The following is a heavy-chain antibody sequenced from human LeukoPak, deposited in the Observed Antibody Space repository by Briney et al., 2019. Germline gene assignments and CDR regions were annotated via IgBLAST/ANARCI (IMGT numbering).Heavy chain of an antibody. V-gene: IGHV3-33*01. CDR1: GFTFSSYG. D-gene: IGHD2-8*01. CDR3: AREGYGVPFDY. CDR2: IWYDGSNK. J-gene: IGHJ4*02. Sequence: GRSLRLSCAASGFTFSSYGMHWVRQAPGKGLEWVAVIWYDGSNKYYADSVKGRFTISRDNSKNTLYLQMNSLRAEDTAVYYCAREGYGVPFDYWGQGTLVTVSS.